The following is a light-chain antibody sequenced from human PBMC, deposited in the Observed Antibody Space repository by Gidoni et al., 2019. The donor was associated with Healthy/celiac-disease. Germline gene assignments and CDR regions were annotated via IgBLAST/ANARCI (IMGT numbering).Light chain of an antibody. CDR3: QQSYSTPIT. CDR2: AAS. J-gene: IGKJ5*01. V-gene: IGKV1-39*01. Sequence: DIQISQSPSSLSASVGDRVTITCRASQSISSYLNWYQQKPGKAPKLLIYAASSLQSGVPSRFSGSGSGTDFTLTISSLQPEDFATYYCQQSYSTPITFXHXTRLEIK. CDR1: QSISSY.